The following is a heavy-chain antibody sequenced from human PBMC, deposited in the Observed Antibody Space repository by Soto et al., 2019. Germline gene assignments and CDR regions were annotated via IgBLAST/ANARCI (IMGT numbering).Heavy chain of an antibody. CDR2: INHSGST. V-gene: IGHV4-34*01. J-gene: IGHJ6*03. CDR1: GGSFSGYY. CDR3: ARVDGAYYDFWSGPYYYYMDV. D-gene: IGHD3-3*01. Sequence: SETLSLTCAVYGGSFSGYYWSWIRQPPGKGLEWIGEINHSGSTNYNPSLKSRVTISVDTSKNQFSLKLSSVTAADTAVYYCARVDGAYYDFWSGPYYYYMDVWGKGTTVTVSS.